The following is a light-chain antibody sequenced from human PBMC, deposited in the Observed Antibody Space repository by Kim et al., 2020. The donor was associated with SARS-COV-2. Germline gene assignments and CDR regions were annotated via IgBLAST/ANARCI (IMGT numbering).Light chain of an antibody. CDR3: QAWDSSTAV. Sequence: SYELTQPPSVSVSPGQTASITCSGEKLGDKYACWYQQKPGQSPVLVIYQDSKRPSGIPERFSGSNSGNTATLTISGTQAMDEADYCCQAWDSSTAVFGTG. V-gene: IGLV3-1*01. J-gene: IGLJ1*01. CDR2: QDS. CDR1: KLGDKY.